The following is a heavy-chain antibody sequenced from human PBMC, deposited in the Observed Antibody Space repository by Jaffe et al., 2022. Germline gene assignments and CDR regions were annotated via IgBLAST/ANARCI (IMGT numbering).Heavy chain of an antibody. D-gene: IGHD2-2*01. Sequence: QVQLVESGGGVVQPGGSLRLSCAASGFTFSSYGMHWVRQAPGKGLEWVAFIRYDGSNKYYADSVKGRFTISRDNSKNTLYLQMNSLRAEDTAVYYCAKASEIPPGPYYMDVWGKGTTVTVSS. CDR1: GFTFSSYG. CDR2: IRYDGSNK. CDR3: AKASEIPPGPYYMDV. J-gene: IGHJ6*03. V-gene: IGHV3-30*02.